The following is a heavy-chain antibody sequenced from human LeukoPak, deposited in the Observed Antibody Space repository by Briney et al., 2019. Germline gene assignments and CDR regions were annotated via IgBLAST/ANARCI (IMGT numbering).Heavy chain of an antibody. CDR3: ARDGPGYSLDY. V-gene: IGHV3-48*03. CDR1: GFTFVSYE. J-gene: IGHJ4*02. D-gene: IGHD5-18*01. Sequence: GGSLRLSCAASGFTFVSYEIHWVRQAPGKGLEWLSCISTSGSTIYCADYVKGRFTISRDNARNSVYLQMNSLRAEDTAVYYCARDGPGYSLDYWGQGTLVTVSS. CDR2: ISTSGSTI.